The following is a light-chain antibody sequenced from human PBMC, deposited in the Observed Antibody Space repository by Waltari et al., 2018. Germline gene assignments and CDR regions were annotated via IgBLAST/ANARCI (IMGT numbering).Light chain of an antibody. CDR1: SSDIGKYNY. J-gene: IGLJ1*01. V-gene: IGLV2-23*02. CDR3: CSDAGSGTYV. Sequence: QSALTQPASVSGSPGQSITISCTGTSSDIGKYNYVSWYQHLPANVPKVMISEVTKRPAGVSNLFSGSKSGNTASLTISGLQADDEAEYYCCSDAGSGTYVFGTGTKLTVV. CDR2: EVT.